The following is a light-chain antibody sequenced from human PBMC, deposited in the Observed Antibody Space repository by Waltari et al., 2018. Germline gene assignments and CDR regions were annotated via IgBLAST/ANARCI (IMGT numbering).Light chain of an antibody. CDR3: QQYGSSPQYT. V-gene: IGKV3-20*01. J-gene: IGKJ2*01. CDR2: GAS. CDR1: QSVSSSY. Sequence: EIVLMQSPGTLSLSPADRATHSCRGSQSVSSSYLAWYQQKPGQAPRLLIYGASSRATGIPDRFSGSGSWTDFTLTISRLEPEDFAVYYCQQYGSSPQYTFGQGTKLEIK.